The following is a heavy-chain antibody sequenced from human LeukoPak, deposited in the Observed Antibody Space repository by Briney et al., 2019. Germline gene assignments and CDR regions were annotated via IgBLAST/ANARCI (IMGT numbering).Heavy chain of an antibody. V-gene: IGHV3-23*01. CDR2: FSGSGGST. CDR3: AKGLAVGTSYFDY. J-gene: IGHJ4*02. Sequence: QPGGSLILSCSASGFTFSSYAMSWVRQVPGKGLEWVSGFSGSGGSTYYADSVKGRFTISRDNSKNTLYLQMNSLRAEDRAVYYCAKGLAVGTSYFDYWGQGTLVTVSS. CDR1: GFTFSSYA. D-gene: IGHD1-1*01.